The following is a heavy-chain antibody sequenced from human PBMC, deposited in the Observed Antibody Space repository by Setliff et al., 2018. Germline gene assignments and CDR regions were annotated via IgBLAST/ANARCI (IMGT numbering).Heavy chain of an antibody. V-gene: IGHV3-11*04. D-gene: IGHD2-21*02. J-gene: IGHJ6*02. CDR2: ISSSGSTI. CDR1: GFTFSDYY. Sequence: GGSLRLSCAASGFTFSDYYMSWIRQAPGKGLEWVSYISSSGSTIYYADSVKGRFTISRDNSKSTLYLQMDSLRAEDAAIYYCARNWVTAQHYYYGMDVWGQGTTVTVSS. CDR3: ARNWVTAQHYYYGMDV.